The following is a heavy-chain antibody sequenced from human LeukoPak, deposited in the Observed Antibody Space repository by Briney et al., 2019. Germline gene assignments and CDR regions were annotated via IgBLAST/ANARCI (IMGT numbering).Heavy chain of an antibody. CDR1: GFTFSSYA. Sequence: GGSLRLSCAAPGFTFSSYAMHWVRQAPGKGLEWVAVIPYDGSNKYYADSVKGRFTISRDNSKNTLYLQMNSLRAEDTAVYYCARDGGDSRKYYDFWSGILDYWGQGTLVTVSS. V-gene: IGHV3-30-3*01. D-gene: IGHD3-3*01. J-gene: IGHJ4*02. CDR2: IPYDGSNK. CDR3: ARDGGDSRKYYDFWSGILDY.